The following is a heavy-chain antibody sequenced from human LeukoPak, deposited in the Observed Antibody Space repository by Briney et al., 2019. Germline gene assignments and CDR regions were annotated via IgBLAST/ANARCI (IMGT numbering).Heavy chain of an antibody. J-gene: IGHJ5*02. CDR3: AREGQGSGYDWFDP. Sequence: SETLSLTCTVSGGSISSTSYYWGWIRQPPGKGLELIGTIYYSGTNYYNPSLKSRVTISVDTSKNQFSLKLSSVTAADTAVYYCAREGQGSGYDWFDPWGQGTLVTVSS. CDR2: IYYSGTN. D-gene: IGHD3-22*01. V-gene: IGHV4-39*07. CDR1: GGSISSTSYY.